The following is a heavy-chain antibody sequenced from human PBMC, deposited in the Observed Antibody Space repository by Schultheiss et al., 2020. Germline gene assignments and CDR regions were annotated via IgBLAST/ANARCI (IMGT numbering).Heavy chain of an antibody. CDR1: GGSISSYY. V-gene: IGHV4-59*12. CDR3: ARARGRTNWLDALDI. J-gene: IGHJ3*02. D-gene: IGHD1-1*01. CDR2: IHQSGST. Sequence: SETLSLTCTVSGGSISSYYWSWIRQPPGKGLEWIGEIHQSGSTYYNPSLKSRITISVDTSKNQFSLKLSSVTAADTALYYCARARGRTNWLDALDIWGQGTMVTVSS.